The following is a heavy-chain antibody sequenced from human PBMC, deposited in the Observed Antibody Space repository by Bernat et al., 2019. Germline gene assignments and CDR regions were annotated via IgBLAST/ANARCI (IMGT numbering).Heavy chain of an antibody. CDR3: AKSGGATSYYYYYGMDV. J-gene: IGHJ6*02. V-gene: IGHV3-23*04. D-gene: IGHD1-26*01. Sequence: EVQLVESGGGLVQPGGSLRLSCAASGFTFSSYAMSWVRQAPGKGLEWVSAISGSGGSTSYADSGKGRFTISRDNSKNTLYLQMNSLRAEDMAVYYCAKSGGATSYYYYYGMDVWGQGTTVTVSS. CDR2: ISGSGGST. CDR1: GFTFSSYA.